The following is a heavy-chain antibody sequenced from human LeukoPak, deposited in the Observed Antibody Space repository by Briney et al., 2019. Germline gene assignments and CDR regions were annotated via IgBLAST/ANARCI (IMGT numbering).Heavy chain of an antibody. Sequence: PGGSLRPSCAASGFTFSSYWMSWVRQAPGKGLEWVANIKQDGSEKYYVDSVEGRFTISRDNAKNSLYLQMNSLRAEDTAVYYCARDKIVGATNLDYWGQGTLVTVSS. CDR3: ARDKIVGATNLDY. D-gene: IGHD1-26*01. CDR1: GFTFSSYW. J-gene: IGHJ4*02. V-gene: IGHV3-7*01. CDR2: IKQDGSEK.